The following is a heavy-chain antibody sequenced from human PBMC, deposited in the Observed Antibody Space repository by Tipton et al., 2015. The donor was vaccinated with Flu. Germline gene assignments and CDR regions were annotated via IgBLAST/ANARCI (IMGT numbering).Heavy chain of an antibody. D-gene: IGHD2/OR15-2a*01. V-gene: IGHV3-7*03. CDR2: INQDRSDK. J-gene: IGHJ4*02. CDR3: ARESYRVYGQFDF. CDR1: GFTFSTYY. Sequence: SLRLSCVGSGFTFSTYYMGWVRQAPGKGLEWVANINQDRSDKSHVDSVKGRFTISRDNAKNSLYLLPNSLTAEDTAVYYCARESYRVYGQFDFWGQGTLVIVSS.